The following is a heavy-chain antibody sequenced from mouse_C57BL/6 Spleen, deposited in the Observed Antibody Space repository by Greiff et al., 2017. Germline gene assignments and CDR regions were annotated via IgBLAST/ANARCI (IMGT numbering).Heavy chain of an antibody. J-gene: IGHJ2*01. CDR2: IDPEDGDT. CDR3: TYCGSSYLYFDY. V-gene: IGHV14-1*01. Sequence: EVQLQQSGAELVRPGASVKLSCTASGFNIKDYYMHWVKQRPEQGLEWIGRIDPEDGDTEYAPKFQGKAHMTAYTSSNTAYLQLSSLTSEDTAVYYCTYCGSSYLYFDYWGQGTTRTVSS. D-gene: IGHD1-1*01. CDR1: GFNIKDYY.